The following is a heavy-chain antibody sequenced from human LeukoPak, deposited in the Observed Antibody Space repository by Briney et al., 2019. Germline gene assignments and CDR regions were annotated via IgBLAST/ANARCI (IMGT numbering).Heavy chain of an antibody. J-gene: IGHJ4*02. CDR3: ARQDRVLIAFDY. Sequence: PGGSLRLSCAAFGFTFNSYEMSWVRQAPGKGLEWVSYISSSGSTIYYADSVKGRFTISRDNAKSSLYLQMNSLRAEDTAIYYCARQDRVLIAFDYWGQGTLVTVSS. D-gene: IGHD3-3*01. CDR1: GFTFNSYE. CDR2: ISSSGSTI. V-gene: IGHV3-48*03.